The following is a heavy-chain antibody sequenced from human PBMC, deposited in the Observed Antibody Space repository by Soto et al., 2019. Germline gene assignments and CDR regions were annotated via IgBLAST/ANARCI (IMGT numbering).Heavy chain of an antibody. D-gene: IGHD6-13*01. V-gene: IGHV3-23*01. CDR1: GFTFPNYA. J-gene: IGHJ6*02. CDR3: ARVGAAAAASFQFYYGMDV. CDR2: ISGAGGTT. Sequence: AGGSLRLSCAASGFTFPNYAMSWVRQAPGKGLEGASVISGAGGTTYDADSMKGRITISRDNSKNTLYLHMNSLRADDTAVYYCARVGAAAAASFQFYYGMDVWGQGTTVTVSS.